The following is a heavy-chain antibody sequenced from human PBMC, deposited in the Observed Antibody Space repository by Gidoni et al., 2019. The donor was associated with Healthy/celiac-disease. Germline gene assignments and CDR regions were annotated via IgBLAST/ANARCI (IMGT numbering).Heavy chain of an antibody. D-gene: IGHD6-13*01. CDR1: GWSFSGYY. Sequence: QVQLQQCGAGLLKPSETLSLTCAVYGWSFSGYYWSWIRQPPGKGLEWIGEINHSGSTNYNPSLKSRVTISVDTSKNQFSLKLSSVTAADTAVYYCARVNSSSWYGYFDYWGQGTLVTVSS. J-gene: IGHJ4*02. CDR2: INHSGST. CDR3: ARVNSSSWYGYFDY. V-gene: IGHV4-34*01.